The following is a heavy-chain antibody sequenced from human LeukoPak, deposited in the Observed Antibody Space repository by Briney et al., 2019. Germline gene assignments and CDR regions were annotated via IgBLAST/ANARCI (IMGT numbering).Heavy chain of an antibody. V-gene: IGHV3-33*01. CDR3: ARGVLNYYYGMDV. CDR2: IWYDGSNK. J-gene: IGHJ6*02. CDR1: GFTFSSYG. D-gene: IGHD4/OR15-4a*01. Sequence: GRSLRLSCAASGFTFSSYGMHWVRQAPGKGLEWVAVIWYDGSNKYYADSVEGRFTISRDNSKNTLYLQMNSLRAEDTAVYYCARGVLNYYYGMDVWGQGTTVTVSS.